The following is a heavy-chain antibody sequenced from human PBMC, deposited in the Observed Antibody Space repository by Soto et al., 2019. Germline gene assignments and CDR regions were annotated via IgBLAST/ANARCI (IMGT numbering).Heavy chain of an antibody. CDR2: IYHTGST. D-gene: IGHD3-16*02. J-gene: IGHJ4*02. Sequence: SETLSLTCSGSGVTVSSDAYYWSWIRQHPGKGLEWIGNIYHTGSTYYSPSLKSRVVISLDTSNNQFSLTLTSVTAADTAVYYCARYRFSGNKWSKFDYRGRGTLVTASS. V-gene: IGHV4-31*03. CDR1: GVTVSSDAYY. CDR3: ARYRFSGNKWSKFDY.